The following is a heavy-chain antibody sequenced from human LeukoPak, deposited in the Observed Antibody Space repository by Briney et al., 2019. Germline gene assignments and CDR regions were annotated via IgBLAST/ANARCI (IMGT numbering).Heavy chain of an antibody. CDR3: ARDVEERVIAETSRLDY. V-gene: IGHV3-21*04. D-gene: IGHD2-21*01. CDR1: KITFSNYR. CDR2: IKGNGTYM. Sequence: PGGSLRLSCVASKITFSNYRMHWVRQAPGQGLEWVATIKGNGTYMYYGDSVKGRFTISRDNANNSLYLQMKSLRPEDTAVYYCARDVEERVIAETSRLDYWGQGTLVTVSS. J-gene: IGHJ4*02.